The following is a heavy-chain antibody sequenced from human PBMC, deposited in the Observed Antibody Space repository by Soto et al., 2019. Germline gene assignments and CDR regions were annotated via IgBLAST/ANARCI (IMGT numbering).Heavy chain of an antibody. V-gene: IGHV4-39*01. J-gene: IGHJ6*02. CDR1: GGSISSSSYY. CDR2: IYYSGST. Sequence: SETLSLTCTVSGGSISSSSYYWGWIRQPPGKGLEWIGSIYYSGSTYYNPSLKSRVTISVDTSKNQFPLKLSSVTAADTAVYYCARQGSSSWYWNYYYGMDVWGRGTTVTVS. D-gene: IGHD6-13*01. CDR3: ARQGSSSWYWNYYYGMDV.